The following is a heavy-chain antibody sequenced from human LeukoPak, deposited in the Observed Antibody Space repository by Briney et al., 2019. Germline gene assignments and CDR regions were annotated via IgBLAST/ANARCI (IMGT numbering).Heavy chain of an antibody. D-gene: IGHD2-15*01. CDR2: IYTSGST. J-gene: IGHJ5*02. CDR3: AREVTNSDIVSQFDP. V-gene: IGHV4-61*02. CDR1: GGSISSGTYF. Sequence: PSETLSLTCTVSGGSISSGTYFWSWIRQPAGKGLEWIGRIYTSGSTNYNPSLKSRVTISVDTSKNQFSLKLSSVTAADTAVYYCAREVTNSDIVSQFDPWGQGTLVTVSS.